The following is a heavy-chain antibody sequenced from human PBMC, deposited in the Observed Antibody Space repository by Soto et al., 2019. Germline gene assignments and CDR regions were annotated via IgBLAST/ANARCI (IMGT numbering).Heavy chain of an antibody. V-gene: IGHV3-23*01. Sequence: PGGSLRLSCEGSGFTFSAYAMNWVRQAPGKGLEWVSAISGSGGSTYYADSVKGRFTISRDNSKNTLYLQMNSLRAEDTAVYYCAKEVRYCSSTSCTDIWGQGTMVTVSS. CDR1: GFTFSAYA. J-gene: IGHJ3*02. D-gene: IGHD2-2*01. CDR2: ISGSGGST. CDR3: AKEVRYCSSTSCTDI.